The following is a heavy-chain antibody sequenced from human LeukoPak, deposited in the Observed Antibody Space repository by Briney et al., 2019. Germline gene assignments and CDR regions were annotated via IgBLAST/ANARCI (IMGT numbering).Heavy chain of an antibody. D-gene: IGHD3-22*01. CDR1: GLSFSNYA. CDR3: AKDYYYDPVDAFGI. V-gene: IGHV3-23*01. Sequence: GGSLRLSCAASGLSFSNYAMSWVRQAPGKGLEWVSAISSSGGSTYYADSVKGRFTISRDNSKNTLYLQMNSLRAEDTAVYYCAKDYYYDPVDAFGIWGQGTMVTVSS. J-gene: IGHJ3*02. CDR2: ISSSGGST.